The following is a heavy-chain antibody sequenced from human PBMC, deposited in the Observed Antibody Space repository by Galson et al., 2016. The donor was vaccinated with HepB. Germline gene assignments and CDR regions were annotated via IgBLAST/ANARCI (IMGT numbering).Heavy chain of an antibody. CDR3: ARGIDHYDSSDCHFDS. D-gene: IGHD3-22*01. CDR2: ISKDGTIT. Sequence: SLRLSCAASGFTFSNYAMHWVRQAPGKGLEWVAVISKDGTITYYRDSVKGRFTISRDKSRNTLYVQMNSLRPEDTAVYFCARGIDHYDSSDCHFDSWGQGTLVTVSS. V-gene: IGHV3-30-3*01. CDR1: GFTFSNYA. J-gene: IGHJ4*02.